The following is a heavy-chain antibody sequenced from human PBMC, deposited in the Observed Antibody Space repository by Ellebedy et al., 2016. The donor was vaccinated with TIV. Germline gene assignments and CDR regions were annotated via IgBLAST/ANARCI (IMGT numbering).Heavy chain of an antibody. J-gene: IGHJ4*02. CDR1: GGAFNAYS. CDR3: AADSGGRAEFDY. D-gene: IGHD2-15*01. V-gene: IGHV4-34*01. CDR2: INHSGST. Sequence: SETLSLTCAVYGGAFNAYSWTWIRQAPGKGLEWIGEINHSGSTNYNPSLKSRVTISVDTSKNQFSLKLSSVTAADTAVYYCAADSGGRAEFDYWGQGTLVTVSS.